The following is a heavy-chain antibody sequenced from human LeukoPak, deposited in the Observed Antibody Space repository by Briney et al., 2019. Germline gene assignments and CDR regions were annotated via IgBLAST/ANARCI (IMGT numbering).Heavy chain of an antibody. J-gene: IGHJ6*02. CDR1: GGSFSGYY. CDR3: ARGGGDIVVVPAARNYYYYGMDV. D-gene: IGHD2-2*01. V-gene: IGHV4-34*01. Sequence: SETLSLTCAVYGGSFSGYYWSWIRQPPGEGLGWIGEINHSGSTNYNPSLKSRVTISVDTSKNQFSLKLSSVTAADTAVYYCARGGGDIVVVPAARNYYYYGMDVWGQGTTVTVSS. CDR2: INHSGST.